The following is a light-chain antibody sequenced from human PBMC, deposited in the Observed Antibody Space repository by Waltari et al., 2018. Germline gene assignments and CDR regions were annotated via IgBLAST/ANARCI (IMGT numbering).Light chain of an antibody. CDR2: GTS. CDR3: QQGSSVPQT. J-gene: IGKJ2*01. V-gene: IGKV3D-7*01. Sequence: IIMTQSPATLSLTPGEGAALSCRASERVSGSSLSWFQQKPGQAPRLLIYGTSTRATGFPARFSGSGSGTDFTLTISSLQPEDFAVYYCQQGSSVPQTFGQGTKLEIK. CDR1: ERVSGSS.